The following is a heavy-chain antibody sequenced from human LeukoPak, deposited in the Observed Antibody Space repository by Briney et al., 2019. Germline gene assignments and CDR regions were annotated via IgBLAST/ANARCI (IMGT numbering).Heavy chain of an antibody. CDR2: ISDAGGTT. CDR3: AKGGNWNPNEY. V-gene: IGHV3-23*01. CDR1: GFTFSSYA. D-gene: IGHD1-1*01. J-gene: IGHJ4*02. Sequence: PGGSLRLSCAASGFTFSSYAMSWVRQAPGKGLEWVSAISDAGGTTDYADSVRGRFTISRDNSKNTLFLQMNSLRDADTAVYYCAKGGNWNPNEYWGQGTLVTVSS.